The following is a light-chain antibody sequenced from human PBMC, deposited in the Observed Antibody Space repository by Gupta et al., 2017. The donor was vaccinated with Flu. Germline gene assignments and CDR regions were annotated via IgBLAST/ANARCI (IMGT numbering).Light chain of an antibody. CDR2: KDN. Sequence: GQTSSSSCSGDRLGEIFASCEQLRPGQDRVLVIYKDNRRTSGIRERFSGSNSGNTATRTISGTQAVDEDDYDCQTWDNSNVVFGGGTKLTVL. V-gene: IGLV3-1*01. J-gene: IGLJ3*02. CDR3: QTWDNSNVV. CDR1: RLGEIF.